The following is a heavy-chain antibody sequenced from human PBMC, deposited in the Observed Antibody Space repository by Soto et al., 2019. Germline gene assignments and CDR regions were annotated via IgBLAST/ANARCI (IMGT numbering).Heavy chain of an antibody. D-gene: IGHD6-13*01. V-gene: IGHV3-23*01. CDR2: MTATGVSI. J-gene: IGHJ4*02. CDR1: GFSFSGYA. Sequence: EVQLLESGGGLVQPGGSLRLSCVASGFSFSGYAMCWVRQDPGKGLVWVSSMTATGVSIYYADSEWGRFTIPRDNSKNTLYLQMSSLRAENTATYYCAKDSIPYSSSYDLDHWGRGALVTVSS. CDR3: AKDSIPYSSSYDLDH.